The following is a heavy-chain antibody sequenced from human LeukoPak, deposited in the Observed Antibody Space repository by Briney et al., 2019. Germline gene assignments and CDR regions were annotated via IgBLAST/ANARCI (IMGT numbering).Heavy chain of an antibody. Sequence: SETLSLTCTVSGGSISSSSYYWGWIRQPPGKGLDWIGSIYYSGSTYYNPSLKSRVTMSVDTSKNQFSLKLSSVTAADTAVYYCASSGLPNYDFWSYYMDVWGKGTTVTVSS. CDR2: IYYSGST. D-gene: IGHD3-3*01. CDR1: GGSISSSSYY. V-gene: IGHV4-39*01. J-gene: IGHJ6*03. CDR3: ASSGLPNYDFWSYYMDV.